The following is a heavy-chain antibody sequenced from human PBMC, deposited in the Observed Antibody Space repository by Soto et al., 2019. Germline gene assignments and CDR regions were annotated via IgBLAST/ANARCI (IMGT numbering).Heavy chain of an antibody. CDR3: ARDIVVVVAAKDYYGMDV. CDR1: GFTFSSSG. D-gene: IGHD2-15*01. Sequence: GGSLRLSCAASGFTFSSSGMHWVRQAPGKGLEWVAVISYDGSNKYYADSVKGRFTISRDNSKNTLYLQMNSLRAEDTAVYYCARDIVVVVAAKDYYGMDVWGQGTTVTVSS. J-gene: IGHJ6*02. V-gene: IGHV3-30*03. CDR2: ISYDGSNK.